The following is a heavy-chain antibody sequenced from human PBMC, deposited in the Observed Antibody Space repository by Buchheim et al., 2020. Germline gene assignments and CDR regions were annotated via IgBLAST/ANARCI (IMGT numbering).Heavy chain of an antibody. D-gene: IGHD3-16*01. CDR2: IRYDGTNE. CDR1: GFTFSDYV. J-gene: IGHJ6*03. Sequence: QEQLVESGGGVVQPGRSLRLSCAASGFTFSDYVMHWVRQAPGKGLEWVAVIRYDGTNEYYADSVKGRFTISRDNSKKTLYLQMTRLRAEDTAVYYCARVGFVWGYYYYMDVWGTGTT. V-gene: IGHV3-33*01. CDR3: ARVGFVWGYYYYMDV.